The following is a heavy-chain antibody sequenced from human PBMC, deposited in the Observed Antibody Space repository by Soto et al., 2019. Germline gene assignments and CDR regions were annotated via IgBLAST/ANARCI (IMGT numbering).Heavy chain of an antibody. CDR3: ARGVGVWSEGGAFDI. V-gene: IGHV4-59*01. Sequence: QVQLQESGPGLVKPSETLSLTCTVSGGSISSYYWSWIRQPPGKGLEWIGYIYYSGSTNYNPSLKSRVTISVDTSKNQFSLKLSSVTAADTAVYYCARGVGVWSEGGAFDIWGQGTMVTVSS. CDR1: GGSISSYY. CDR2: IYYSGST. J-gene: IGHJ3*02. D-gene: IGHD3-3*01.